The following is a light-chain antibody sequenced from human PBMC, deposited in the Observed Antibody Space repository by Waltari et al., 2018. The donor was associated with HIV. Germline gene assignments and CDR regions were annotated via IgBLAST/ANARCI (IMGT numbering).Light chain of an antibody. CDR2: KNY. Sequence: QSVLTQPPSASGTPGQTVTISCSGSSSNIGNDNVYWYQQHPGMTPKLLIYKNYQGPYGVPDRFAGSKSGTSASLAISGLRSEDEADYYCVGWDGSLSGYVFGAGTKVTVL. V-gene: IGLV1-47*01. CDR3: VGWDGSLSGYV. J-gene: IGLJ1*01. CDR1: SSNIGNDN.